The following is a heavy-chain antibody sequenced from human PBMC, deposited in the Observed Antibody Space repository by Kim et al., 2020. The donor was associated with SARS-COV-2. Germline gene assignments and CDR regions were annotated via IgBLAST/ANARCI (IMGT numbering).Heavy chain of an antibody. CDR1: GFTFGDYA. V-gene: IGHV3-9*01. Sequence: GGSLRLSCAASGFTFGDYAMHWVRQAPGKGLEWVSSISCNSSSIEYADSVKGRFTISRDKAKNSLYLQMNSLRPEDTALYYCAKGPEVVPAARLYYYYYMDVWGKGTTVTVSS. D-gene: IGHD2-2*01. J-gene: IGHJ6*03. CDR2: ISCNSSSI. CDR3: AKGPEVVPAARLYYYYYMDV.